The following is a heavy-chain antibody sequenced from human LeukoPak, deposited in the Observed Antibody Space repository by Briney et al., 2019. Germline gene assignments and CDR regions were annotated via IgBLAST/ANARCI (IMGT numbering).Heavy chain of an antibody. J-gene: IGHJ4*02. CDR1: GGSISSYY. Sequence: SETLSLSCTVSGGSISSYYWSWLRQPPGKGLEWIGYIYYSGSTNYNPSLKSRLTISVDTSKNQFSLKLSSVTAADTAVYYCARRSMVRGVIDYWGQGTLVTVSS. CDR3: ARRSMVRGVIDY. CDR2: IYYSGST. V-gene: IGHV4-59*01. D-gene: IGHD3-10*01.